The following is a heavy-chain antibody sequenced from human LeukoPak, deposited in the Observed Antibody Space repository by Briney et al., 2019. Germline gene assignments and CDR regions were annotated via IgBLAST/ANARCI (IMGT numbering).Heavy chain of an antibody. J-gene: IGHJ4*02. D-gene: IGHD1-26*01. CDR3: ARGRYSGSYLLDY. CDR1: GFTFSGYS. V-gene: IGHV3-21*01. Sequence: PGGSLRLSCAASGFTFSGYSMSWVRQGPGKGLEWVSSISSSSTYKYYAGSVKGRFTISRDNAKNSLYLQMNSLRAEDTALYYCARGRYSGSYLLDYWGQGTLVTVSS. CDR2: ISSSSTYK.